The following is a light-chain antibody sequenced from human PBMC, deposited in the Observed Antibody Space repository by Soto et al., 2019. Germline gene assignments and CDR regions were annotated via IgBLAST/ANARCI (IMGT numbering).Light chain of an antibody. CDR2: DVS. J-gene: IGLJ2*01. Sequence: SVLTQPASVSGSPGQSITISCTGTSSDIGFYNYVSWYQQHPGKAPKLMIFDVSNRPSGVSNRFSGSKSGNTASLTISGLQAEDEADYYCSSYTSTNTLIVFGGGTKVTVL. V-gene: IGLV2-14*01. CDR3: SSYTSTNTLIV. CDR1: SSDIGFYNY.